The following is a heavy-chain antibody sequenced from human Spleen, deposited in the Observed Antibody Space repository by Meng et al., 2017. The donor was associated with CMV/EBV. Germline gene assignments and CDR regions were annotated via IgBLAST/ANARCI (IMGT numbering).Heavy chain of an antibody. V-gene: IGHV3-53*01. Sequence: GESLKISCAASGFTFSSYAMSWVRQAPGKGLEWVSVIYSGGSTYYADSVKGRFTISRDNSKNTLYLQMNSLRAEDTAVYYCAREIDGDYGILDYWGQGTLVTVSS. CDR2: IYSGGST. CDR1: GFTFSSYA. J-gene: IGHJ4*02. D-gene: IGHD4-17*01. CDR3: AREIDGDYGILDY.